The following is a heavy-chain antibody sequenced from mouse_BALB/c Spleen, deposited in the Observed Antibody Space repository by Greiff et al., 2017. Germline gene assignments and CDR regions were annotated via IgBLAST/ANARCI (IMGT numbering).Heavy chain of an antibody. CDR3: TRENTGTGFAY. D-gene: IGHD4-1*01. J-gene: IGHJ3*01. CDR2: IYPGNSDT. Sequence: EVKLVESGTVLARPGASVKMSCKASGYSFTSYWMHWVKQRPGQGLEWIGAIYPGNSDTSYNQKFKGKAKLTAVTSASTAYMELSSLTNEDSAVYYCTRENTGTGFAYWGQGTLVTVSA. CDR1: GYSFTSYW. V-gene: IGHV1-5*01.